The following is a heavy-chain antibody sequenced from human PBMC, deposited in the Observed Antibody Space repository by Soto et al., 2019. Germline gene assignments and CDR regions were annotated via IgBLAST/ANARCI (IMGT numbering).Heavy chain of an antibody. CDR2: ISYDGNNT. CDR3: AKGAGDRLSLGMDV. V-gene: IGHV3-30*18. Sequence: PGGSLRLSCAASGFSISDYGMEWVRQAPGKGLEWVALISYDGNNTYYADSVKGRFTISRDNSKDTLFLQMTGLRAEDTAVYYCAKGAGDRLSLGMDVWGQGTKVTVSS. D-gene: IGHD1-26*01. CDR1: GFSISDYG. J-gene: IGHJ6*02.